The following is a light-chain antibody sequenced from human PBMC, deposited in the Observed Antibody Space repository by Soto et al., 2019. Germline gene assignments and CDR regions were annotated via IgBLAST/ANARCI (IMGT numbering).Light chain of an antibody. J-gene: IGKJ1*01. CDR3: QQYDSSPKT. Sequence: PGERATLSCRASQSVSSNLAWYQQKPGQAPRLLIYGASSRATGIPDRFSGSGSGTDFTLTISRLEPEDFAVYYCQQYDSSPKTFGQGTKVDIK. CDR1: QSVSSN. V-gene: IGKV3-20*01. CDR2: GAS.